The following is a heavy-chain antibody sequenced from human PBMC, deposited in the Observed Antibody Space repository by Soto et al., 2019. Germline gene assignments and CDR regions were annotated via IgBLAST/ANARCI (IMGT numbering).Heavy chain of an antibody. CDR3: ARSAAFGYYYYGMDV. V-gene: IGHV1-69*02. Sequence: QVQLVQSGAEVKKPGSSVKVSCKASGGTFSSYTISWVRQAPGQGLEWMGRIIPILGIANYAQKFQGRVTITADKSTSTAYMELSSLRSEDTAVYYCARSAAFGYYYYGMDVWGQGTTVTVSS. CDR1: GGTFSSYT. J-gene: IGHJ6*02. D-gene: IGHD3-10*01. CDR2: IIPILGIA.